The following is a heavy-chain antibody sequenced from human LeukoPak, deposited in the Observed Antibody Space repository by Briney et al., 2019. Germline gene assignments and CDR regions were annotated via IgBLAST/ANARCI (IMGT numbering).Heavy chain of an antibody. V-gene: IGHV4-59*01. J-gene: IGHJ4*02. D-gene: IGHD5-24*01. CDR2: INYTGST. Sequence: SETLSLTCTVSGGSISSYYWSWIRQPPGKGLEWIGYINYTGSTNYNPSLKSRVTISVDTSKNQFSLRLTSVTAADTAVYYCARESEMATIGKPDYWGQGTLVTVSS. CDR3: ARESEMATIGKPDY. CDR1: GGSISSYY.